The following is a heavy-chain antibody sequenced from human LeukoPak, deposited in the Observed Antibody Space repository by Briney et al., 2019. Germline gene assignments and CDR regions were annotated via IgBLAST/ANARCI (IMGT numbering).Heavy chain of an antibody. D-gene: IGHD2-2*01. V-gene: IGHV4-4*07. CDR3: ARDRTYCSSTSCYSSAFDI. CDR2: ICTSGST. CDR1: GGSISSYY. J-gene: IGHJ3*02. Sequence: SETLSLTCTVSGGSISSYYWSWIRQPAGKGLEWIGRICTSGSTNYNPSLKSRVTMSVDTSKNQFSLKLSSVTAADTAVYYCARDRTYCSSTSCYSSAFDIWGQGTMVTVSS.